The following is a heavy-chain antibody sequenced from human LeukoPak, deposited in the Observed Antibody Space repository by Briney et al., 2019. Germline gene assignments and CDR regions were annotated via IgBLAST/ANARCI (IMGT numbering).Heavy chain of an antibody. CDR2: ISGSGGST. V-gene: IGHV3-23*01. Sequence: GGSLRPSCAASGFTFNTYAMSWVRQAPGKGLEWVSAISGSGGSTYYADSVKGRFTISRDNSKNTLYLQMNSLRAEDTAVYYCAKNLGPVDYWGQGTLVTVSS. CDR1: GFTFNTYA. J-gene: IGHJ4*02. CDR3: AKNLGPVDY.